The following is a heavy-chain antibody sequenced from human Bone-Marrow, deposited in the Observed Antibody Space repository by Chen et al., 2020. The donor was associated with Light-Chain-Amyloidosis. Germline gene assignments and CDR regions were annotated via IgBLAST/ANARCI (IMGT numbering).Heavy chain of an antibody. Sequence: EVQLEQSGPEVKKPGESLKISCKGSGYTFPNYWIGWVRQMPGKGLEWMGVIYPDDSDAGYSPSFEGQVTISADKSITTAYLQWRSLKASDTAMYCCARRRDGYNFDYWGQGTLVTVSS. J-gene: IGHJ4*02. V-gene: IGHV5-51*01. D-gene: IGHD5-12*01. CDR1: GYTFPNYW. CDR2: IYPDDSDA. CDR3: ARRRDGYNFDY.